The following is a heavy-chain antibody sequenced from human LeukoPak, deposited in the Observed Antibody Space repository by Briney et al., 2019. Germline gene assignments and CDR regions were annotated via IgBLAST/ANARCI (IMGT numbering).Heavy chain of an antibody. CDR3: ARDRDKLVLRYFDWLLDY. D-gene: IGHD3-9*01. J-gene: IGHJ4*02. V-gene: IGHV1-46*01. CDR2: INPSGGST. CDR1: GYTFTSYY. Sequence: ASVKVSCKASGYTFTSYYMHWVRQAPGQGLEWMGIINPSGGSTSYAQKFQGRATMTRDTSTSTVYMELSSLRSEDTAVYYCARDRDKLVLRYFDWLLDYWGQGTLVTVSS.